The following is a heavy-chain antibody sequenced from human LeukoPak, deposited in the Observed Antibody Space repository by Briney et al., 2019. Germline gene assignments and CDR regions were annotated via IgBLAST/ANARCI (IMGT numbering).Heavy chain of an antibody. J-gene: IGHJ4*02. CDR2: MNPNSGNT. CDR1: GYTFTSYD. Sequence: ASVKVSCKASGYTFTSYDINWVRQATGQGLEWMGWMNPNSGNTGYAQKFQGRVTMTKNTSIGTAYMELSNLRSEDTAMYYCARGPYDSSGYRFDCWGRGTLVTVSS. CDR3: ARGPYDSSGYRFDC. V-gene: IGHV1-8*01. D-gene: IGHD3-22*01.